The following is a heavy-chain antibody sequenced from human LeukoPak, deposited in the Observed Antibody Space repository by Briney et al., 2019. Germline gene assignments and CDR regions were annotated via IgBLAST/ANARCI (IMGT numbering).Heavy chain of an antibody. J-gene: IGHJ3*02. V-gene: IGHV1-8*03. CDR1: GYTFTSYG. CDR3: ARFYPDFWTSTAFDI. CDR2: MNPNSGNT. Sequence: ASVKVSCKASGYTFTSYGINWVRQATGQGLEWMGWMNPNSGNTGYAQKFQGRVTITRNTSISTAYMELSSLRSEDTAVYYCARFYPDFWTSTAFDIWGQGTMVTVSS. D-gene: IGHD3/OR15-3a*01.